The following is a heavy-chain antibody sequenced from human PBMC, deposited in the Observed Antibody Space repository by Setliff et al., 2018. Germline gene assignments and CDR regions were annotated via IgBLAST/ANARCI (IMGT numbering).Heavy chain of an antibody. CDR2: IIPIIGEP. CDR3: AREALQRAGLYFFDI. D-gene: IGHD3-10*01. J-gene: IGHJ4*02. V-gene: IGHV1-69*13. CDR1: GGTFNTYG. Sequence: ASVKVSCKASGGTFNTYGLSWVRQAPGQGLEWMGGIIPIIGEPNYAQKFQGRVTITADESTSTAYMELRSLESEDTAVYYCAREALQRAGLYFFDIWGQGMLVTVSS.